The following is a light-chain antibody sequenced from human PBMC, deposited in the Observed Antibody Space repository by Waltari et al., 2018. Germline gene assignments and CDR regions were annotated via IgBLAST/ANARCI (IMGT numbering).Light chain of an antibody. Sequence: QSVVTQPPSASGTPGQRVTISCSGSSSNIGRNTVNWYQQLPGTAPKLLFYTNKQRPSAVPDRFAGSESVTSASLAISGLQSEDEADYYCAAWDDSLNAVVFGGGTKLTVL. J-gene: IGLJ3*02. CDR3: AAWDDSLNAVV. V-gene: IGLV1-44*01. CDR2: TNK. CDR1: SSNIGRNT.